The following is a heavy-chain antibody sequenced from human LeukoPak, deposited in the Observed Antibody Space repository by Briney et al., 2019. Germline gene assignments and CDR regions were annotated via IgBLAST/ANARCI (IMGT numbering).Heavy chain of an antibody. CDR3: AKVPREGYCSGGSCYVFYFDY. Sequence: GGSLRLSCAASGFTFSSYAMSWVRRAPGKGLEWVSAISGSGGSTYYADSVKGRFTISRDNSKNTLYLQMNSLRAEDTAVYYCAKVPREGYCSGGSCYVFYFDYWGQGTLVTVSS. D-gene: IGHD2-15*01. CDR1: GFTFSSYA. V-gene: IGHV3-23*01. CDR2: ISGSGGST. J-gene: IGHJ4*02.